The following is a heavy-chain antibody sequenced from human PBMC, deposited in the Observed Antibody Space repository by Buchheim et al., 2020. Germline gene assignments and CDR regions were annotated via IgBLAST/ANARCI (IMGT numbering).Heavy chain of an antibody. Sequence: QVRLQESGPGLVKPSETLSLTCTVSGGSVRNFYWNWIRQPAGKGLEWIGLIYASVNTNYNSSLKSRVTMPVDTSKNQVSLDVRSVTAADTAVYYCARDASDYFSGWYGFFPHWGQGIL. D-gene: IGHD6-13*01. J-gene: IGHJ1*01. CDR1: GGSVRNFY. CDR2: IYASVNT. V-gene: IGHV4-4*07. CDR3: ARDASDYFSGWYGFFPH.